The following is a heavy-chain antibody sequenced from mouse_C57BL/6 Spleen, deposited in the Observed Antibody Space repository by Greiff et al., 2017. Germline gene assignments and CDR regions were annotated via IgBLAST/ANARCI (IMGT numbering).Heavy chain of an antibody. D-gene: IGHD1-1*01. J-gene: IGHJ3*01. V-gene: IGHV1-42*01. CDR1: GYSFTGYY. CDR2: INPSTGGT. CDR3: ARSPYYGSAY. Sequence: VQLKESGPELVKPGASVKISCKASGYSFTGYYMNWVKQSPEKSLEWIGEINPSTGGTTYNQKFKAKATLTVDKSSSTAYMQLKSLTSEDSAVYYCARSPYYGSAYWGQGTLGTVSA.